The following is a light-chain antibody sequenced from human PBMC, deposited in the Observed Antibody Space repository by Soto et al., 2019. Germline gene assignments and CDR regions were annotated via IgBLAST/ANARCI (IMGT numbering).Light chain of an antibody. J-gene: IGKJ1*01. CDR2: GAS. CDR1: QSVSSSY. Sequence: EIVLTQSPGTLSLSPGERATLSCRASQSVSSSYLAWYQQKAGQAPRLLIYGASSRATGIPDVFSGSGSGTYFTLTISRLEPEDFAVYYCHQYGSSPTFGQGTKVEIK. CDR3: HQYGSSPT. V-gene: IGKV3-20*01.